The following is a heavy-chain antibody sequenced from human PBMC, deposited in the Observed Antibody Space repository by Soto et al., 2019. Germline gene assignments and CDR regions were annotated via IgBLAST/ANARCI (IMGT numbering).Heavy chain of an antibody. Sequence: QVQFVHSGAEVKRPGASVRVSCKASEYTFSSYLVHSVRQVPGQGLEWMGWINGYNGNTEYSQKFQGRVTIARDTSANTPYLELSGLTSEDTAVYYCAGPPDRAGLDTWGQGTLVTVSS. CDR2: INGYNGNT. CDR3: AGPPDRAGLDT. D-gene: IGHD3-22*01. V-gene: IGHV1-3*01. J-gene: IGHJ5*02. CDR1: EYTFSSYL.